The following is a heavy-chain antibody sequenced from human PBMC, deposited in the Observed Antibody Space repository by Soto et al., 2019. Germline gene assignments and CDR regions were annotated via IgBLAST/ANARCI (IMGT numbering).Heavy chain of an antibody. D-gene: IGHD4-4*01. CDR2: INTKGGNT. J-gene: IGHJ4*02. V-gene: IGHV3-64D*06. Sequence: GGSLRLSCSASGFSFNNFAIHWVRQAPGRGLEYASTINTKGGNTYYADSVKGRFTISRDNSKNTLYLQMSSLRAEDTAVYYCVKDGWADGYSHYFDTWGQGTLVTVSS. CDR3: VKDGWADGYSHYFDT. CDR1: GFSFNNFA.